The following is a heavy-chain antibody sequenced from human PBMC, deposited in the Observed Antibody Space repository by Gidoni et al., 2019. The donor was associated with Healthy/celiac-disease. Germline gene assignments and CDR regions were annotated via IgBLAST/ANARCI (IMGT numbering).Heavy chain of an antibody. CDR3: AGAVTTRGLHFDY. V-gene: IGHV4-30-4*01. D-gene: IGHD4-17*01. CDR2: IYYSGST. Sequence: QVQLQQSGPGLVKPSQTLSLTCTVSGASISSGVYYWSWTRLPPGKGLEWIGYIYYSGSTYYNPSLKSRVTRSVDTSKNQFSRKLSSVTAADTAVYYCAGAVTTRGLHFDYWGQGTLVTVSS. CDR1: GASISSGVYY. J-gene: IGHJ4*02.